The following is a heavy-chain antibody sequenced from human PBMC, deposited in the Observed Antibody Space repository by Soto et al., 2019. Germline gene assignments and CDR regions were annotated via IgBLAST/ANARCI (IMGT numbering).Heavy chain of an antibody. V-gene: IGHV3-53*01. CDR2: IYSGGST. CDR1: GFTVSSNY. Sequence: GGSLRLSCAASGFTVSSNYMSWVRQAPGKGLEWVSVIYSGGSTYYADSVKGRFTISRDDSKNTLYLQMNSLRAEDTAVYYCARDGSYGRYDAFDVWGQGTMVTVSS. D-gene: IGHD5-18*01. J-gene: IGHJ3*01. CDR3: ARDGSYGRYDAFDV.